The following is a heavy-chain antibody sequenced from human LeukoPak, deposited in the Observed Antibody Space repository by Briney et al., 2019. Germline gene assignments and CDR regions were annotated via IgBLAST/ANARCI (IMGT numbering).Heavy chain of an antibody. Sequence: PSETLSLTCTVSGGSISSGGYYWSWIRQHPGKGLEWIGYIYYSGSTYYNPSLKSRVTISVDTSRNQFSLKLSSVTAADTAVYYCARDGCSSTSCYHWFDPWGQGTLVTVSS. D-gene: IGHD2-2*01. CDR3: ARDGCSSTSCYHWFDP. CDR2: IYYSGST. CDR1: GGSISSGGYY. J-gene: IGHJ5*02. V-gene: IGHV4-31*03.